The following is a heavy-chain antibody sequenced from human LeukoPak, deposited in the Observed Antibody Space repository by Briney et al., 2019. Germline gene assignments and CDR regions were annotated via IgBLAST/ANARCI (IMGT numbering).Heavy chain of an antibody. V-gene: IGHV3-53*01. CDR3: ARDYYGSAFDP. CDR1: GFTVSSNY. J-gene: IGHJ5*02. CDR2: IYSGGST. Sequence: LSCAASGFTVSSNYMSWVRQAPGKGLEWVSVIYSGGSTYYSDYVKGRFTISRDNSKNTLYLQMNSLRAEDTAVYYCARDYYGSAFDPWGQGTLVTVSS. D-gene: IGHD3-10*01.